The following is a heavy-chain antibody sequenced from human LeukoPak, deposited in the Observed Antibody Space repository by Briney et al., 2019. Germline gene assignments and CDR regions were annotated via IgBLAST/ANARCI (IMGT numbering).Heavy chain of an antibody. CDR1: GFTFTTYW. J-gene: IGHJ4*02. CDR3: ARVSRGKWELLGAHDY. CDR2: INQDGSEK. D-gene: IGHD1-26*01. Sequence: GESLRLSCAASGFTFTTYWMTWVRQAPGKGLEWVANINQDGSEKYFVDSVKGRFTISRDNAKNSVYLQMNSLRAEDTAVYYCARVSRGKWELLGAHDYWGQGTLVTVSS. V-gene: IGHV3-7*01.